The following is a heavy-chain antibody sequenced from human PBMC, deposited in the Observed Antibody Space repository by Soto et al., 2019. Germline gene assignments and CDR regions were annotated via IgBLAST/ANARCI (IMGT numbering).Heavy chain of an antibody. CDR3: AKDRQLDIVVVVAANNRDAFDI. CDR2: ISGSGGST. D-gene: IGHD2-15*01. CDR1: GFTFSSYA. J-gene: IGHJ3*02. Sequence: GGSLRLSCAASGFTFSSYAMSWVRQAPGKGLEWVSAISGSGGSTYYADSVKGRFTISRDNSKNTLYRQMNSLRAEDTAVYYCAKDRQLDIVVVVAANNRDAFDIWGQGTMVTVSS. V-gene: IGHV3-23*01.